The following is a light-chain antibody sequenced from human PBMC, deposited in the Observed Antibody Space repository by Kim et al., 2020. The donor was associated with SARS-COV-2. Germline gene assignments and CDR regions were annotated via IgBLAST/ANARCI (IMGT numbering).Light chain of an antibody. CDR3: QQASNTPRT. J-gene: IGKJ2*01. CDR2: AAS. V-gene: IGKV1-39*01. Sequence: DIQMTQSASPLSASVGDRVTITCRASQRISTFLNWYQQKPGKAPRLLIYAASSLQSGVPSRFSGSGSGTDFTLTISSLQPEDFGTYYCQQASNTPRTFGQGTKVEI. CDR1: QRISTF.